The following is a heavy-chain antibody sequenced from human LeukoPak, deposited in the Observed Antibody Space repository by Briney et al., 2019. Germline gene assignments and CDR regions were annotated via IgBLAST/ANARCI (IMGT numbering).Heavy chain of an antibody. J-gene: IGHJ4*02. CDR2: IRYDGSDK. V-gene: IGHV3-30*02. CDR1: VYTFSPIT. D-gene: IGHD4-17*01. CDR3: AREFHEYGDYPLDY. Sequence: PGGSLRLSCPPSVYTFSPITMHTVCQAPGKGLEWVAFIRYDGSDKYYVDSVKGRFIISRDNSKNTLFLQKYTVRCEHTAVYYCAREFHEYGDYPLDYWGQGTLVTVSS.